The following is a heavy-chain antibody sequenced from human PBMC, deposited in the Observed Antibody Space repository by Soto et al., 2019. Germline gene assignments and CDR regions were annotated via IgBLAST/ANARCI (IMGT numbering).Heavy chain of an antibody. Sequence: GESLKISCKGSGCNFASHWIGWVRQMPGKGLEWMGIILPGDSYTTYSPSFQGQVTVSADQSISTVYLQWSSLKASDTAMYYCATLAGTGSYRDLYFDNWGQGTPVTVSS. J-gene: IGHJ4*02. CDR2: ILPGDSYT. V-gene: IGHV5-51*01. CDR1: GCNFASHW. CDR3: ATLAGTGSYRDLYFDN. D-gene: IGHD1-26*01.